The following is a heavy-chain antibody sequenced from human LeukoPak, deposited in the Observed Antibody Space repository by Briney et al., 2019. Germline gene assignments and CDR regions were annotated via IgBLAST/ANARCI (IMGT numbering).Heavy chain of an antibody. D-gene: IGHD3-10*01. Sequence: SETLSLTCTVSGGSISGFYWSWIRQPPGKGLEWIGYLYYSGSTNYNPSLKSRVTISVDTSKNQFSLKLSSVTAADTAVYYCARDLDRGPLPNFDLWGRGTLVTVSS. J-gene: IGHJ2*01. V-gene: IGHV4-59*01. CDR3: ARDLDRGPLPNFDL. CDR1: GGSISGFY. CDR2: LYYSGST.